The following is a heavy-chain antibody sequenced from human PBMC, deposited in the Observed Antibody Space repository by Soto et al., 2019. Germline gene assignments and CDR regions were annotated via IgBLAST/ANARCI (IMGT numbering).Heavy chain of an antibody. CDR3: TTLGYDSLTGYYVDY. J-gene: IGHJ4*01. D-gene: IGHD3-9*01. Sequence: GGSLRLSCAASGFTFSNAWMSWVRQAPGKGLEWVGRIKSKTDGGTTDYAAPVKGRFTISRDDSKNTLYLQMNSLKTEDTAVYYCTTLGYDSLTGYYVDYWGHGTLISVST. V-gene: IGHV3-15*01. CDR1: GFTFSNAW. CDR2: IKSKTDGGTT.